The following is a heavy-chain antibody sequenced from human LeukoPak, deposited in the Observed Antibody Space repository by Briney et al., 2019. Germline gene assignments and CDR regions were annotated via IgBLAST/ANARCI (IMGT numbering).Heavy chain of an antibody. Sequence: PGGSLRLSCAASGFTFDDYAMHWVREAQGKGLEWVAGISWNSGSIGYADSVKDRFTISRDNAKNSLYLQMNSLRAEDMAYYYCAKGYYDGSGYDFFDHWGQGTLVTVSS. CDR2: ISWNSGSI. D-gene: IGHD3-22*01. V-gene: IGHV3-9*03. J-gene: IGHJ4*02. CDR3: AKGYYDGSGYDFFDH. CDR1: GFTFDDYA.